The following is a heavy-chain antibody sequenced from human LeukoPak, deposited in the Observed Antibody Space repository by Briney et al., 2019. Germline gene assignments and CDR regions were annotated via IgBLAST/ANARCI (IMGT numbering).Heavy chain of an antibody. Sequence: PGGSLRLSCAASGFTFSSYGMHWVRQAPGKGLEWVAVIWYDGSNKYYADSVKGRFTISRDNSKNTLYLQMNSLRAEDTAVYYCARDSQLTGTTSFDNWGQGTLVTVSS. CDR2: IWYDGSNK. CDR3: ARDSQLTGTTSFDN. J-gene: IGHJ4*02. CDR1: GFTFSSYG. D-gene: IGHD1-7*01. V-gene: IGHV3-30*19.